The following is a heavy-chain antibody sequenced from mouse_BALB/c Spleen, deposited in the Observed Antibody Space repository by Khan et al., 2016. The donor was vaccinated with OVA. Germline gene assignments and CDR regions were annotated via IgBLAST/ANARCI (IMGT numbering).Heavy chain of an antibody. CDR2: ISYSGVT. Sequence: EVKLEESGPGLVKPSQSLSLTCTVSGYSITSDYAWYWIRQSPGNLLEWMGFISYSGVTSYTPSLTSRISITRDTSKNQFFLQLHSVTTEDAAASACARGNNDGYYFDYWGQGTTVTVSA. V-gene: IGHV3-2*02. CDR1: GYSITSDYA. CDR3: ARGNNDGYYFDY. J-gene: IGHJ2*01. D-gene: IGHD1-3*01.